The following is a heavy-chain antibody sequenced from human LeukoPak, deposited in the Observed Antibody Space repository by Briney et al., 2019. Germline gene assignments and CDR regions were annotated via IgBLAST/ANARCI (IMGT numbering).Heavy chain of an antibody. Sequence: GGSVRLSCAASGFTVSSNYMSWVRQAPGKGLEWVSVIYIGGRTNYADSVKGRFMMSRDNSKNTVYLQMNSLRGEDTAVYHCARGPSCSGGSCYSEGINWFDPWGQGTLVTVSS. CDR2: IYIGGRT. D-gene: IGHD2-15*01. CDR1: GFTVSSNY. J-gene: IGHJ5*02. V-gene: IGHV3-66*01. CDR3: ARGPSCSGGSCYSEGINWFDP.